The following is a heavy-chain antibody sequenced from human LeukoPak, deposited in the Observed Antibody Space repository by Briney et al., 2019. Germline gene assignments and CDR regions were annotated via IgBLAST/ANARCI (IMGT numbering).Heavy chain of an antibody. V-gene: IGHV4-59*12. J-gene: IGHJ3*02. CDR1: GGSISTYY. Sequence: SETLSLTCILSGGSISTYYWSWIRQPPGKRLEWIGYIYYSGTTDYRPSLKSRFTISVDTSKNQFSLKLRSVTAADTGKYFCARGIYSGYNYPASDDPFDIWGPGTMVTVSS. CDR3: ARGIYSGYNYPASDDPFDI. CDR2: IYYSGTT. D-gene: IGHD5-12*01.